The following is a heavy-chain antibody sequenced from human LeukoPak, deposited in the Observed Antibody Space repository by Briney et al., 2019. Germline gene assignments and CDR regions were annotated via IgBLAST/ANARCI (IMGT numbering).Heavy chain of an antibody. V-gene: IGHV4-31*03. Sequence: SQTLSLTCTVSGGSISSGGYYWSWIRQHPGKGLEWIGYIYYSGSTNYNPSLKSRVTISLDTSKNQFSLKLSSVTAADTAVYYCAKGLQRVVAATAFWFDPWGQGTLVTVSS. J-gene: IGHJ5*02. D-gene: IGHD2-15*01. CDR2: IYYSGST. CDR1: GGSISSGGYY. CDR3: AKGLQRVVAATAFWFDP.